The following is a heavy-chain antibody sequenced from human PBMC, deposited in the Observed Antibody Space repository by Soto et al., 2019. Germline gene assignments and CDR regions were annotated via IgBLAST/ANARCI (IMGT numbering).Heavy chain of an antibody. CDR1: GGSISSSSYY. D-gene: IGHD3-22*01. Sequence: SETLSLTCTVSGGSISSSSYYWGWIRQPPGKGLEWIGNVYYGGSTYYNTSIKNRVTISVKTSKKQFYLKKSDDTAADMSLYYCAGGDYYHSSGYYFYYYTMDVWGQGTTVT. CDR2: VYYGGST. V-gene: IGHV4-39*01. CDR3: AGGDYYHSSGYYFYYYTMDV. J-gene: IGHJ6*02.